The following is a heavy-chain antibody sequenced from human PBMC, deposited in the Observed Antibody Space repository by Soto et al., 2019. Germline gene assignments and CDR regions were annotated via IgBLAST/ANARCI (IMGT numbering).Heavy chain of an antibody. D-gene: IGHD5-18*01. J-gene: IGHJ6*02. V-gene: IGHV5-51*01. CDR1: GYSFTSYW. CDR3: ARQGADTAMVSSVGVAYYYYGMDV. Sequence: GESLKISCKGSGYSFTSYWIGWVRQMPGKGLEWMGIIYPGDSDTRYSPSFQGQVTISADKSISTAYLQWSSLKASDTAMYYCARQGADTAMVSSVGVAYYYYGMDVWGQGTTVTVSS. CDR2: IYPGDSDT.